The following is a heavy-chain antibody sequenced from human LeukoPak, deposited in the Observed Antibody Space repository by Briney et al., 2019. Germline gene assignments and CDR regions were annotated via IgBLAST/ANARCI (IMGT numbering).Heavy chain of an antibody. CDR3: ARGDPHADL. Sequence: GGSLRLSCAASGFDLSTYEMNWVRQAPGKGLEWIADITISGHTKNYANSVKGRFTISRDNARTSLYLQMNSLRVEDTGVYYCARGDPHADLWGQGTLVTVSS. J-gene: IGHJ5*02. CDR2: ITISGHTK. CDR1: GFDLSTYE. V-gene: IGHV3-48*03.